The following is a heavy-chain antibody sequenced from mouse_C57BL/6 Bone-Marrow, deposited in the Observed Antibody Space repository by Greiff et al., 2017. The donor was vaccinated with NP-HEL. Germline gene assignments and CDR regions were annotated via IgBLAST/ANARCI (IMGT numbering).Heavy chain of an antibody. CDR1: GYTFTSYW. V-gene: IGHV1-69*01. CDR2: IDPSDSYT. J-gene: IGHJ3*01. Sequence: QVQLQQPGAELVMPGASVKLSCKASGYTFTSYWMHWVKQRPGQGLEWIGEIDPSDSYTNYNQKFKGKSTLTVDKSSSTAYMQLSSLTSEDSAVYYCASDGSSYEGAWFAYWGQGTLVTVS. D-gene: IGHD1-1*01. CDR3: ASDGSSYEGAWFAY.